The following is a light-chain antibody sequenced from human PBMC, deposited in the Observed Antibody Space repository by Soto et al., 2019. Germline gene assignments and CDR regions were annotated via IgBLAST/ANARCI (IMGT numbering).Light chain of an antibody. CDR1: ESVSSNY. CDR3: QQYGSSPLT. V-gene: IGKV3-20*01. J-gene: IGKJ4*01. CDR2: GAS. Sequence: ENVLTQSPCTLSLSPGERGSLSCRASESVSSNYLAWYQQKPGQAPRLLIYGASSRATGIPDRFSGSGSGTDFTLTISRLVPEDFAVYYCQQYGSSPLTFGGGTKVDIK.